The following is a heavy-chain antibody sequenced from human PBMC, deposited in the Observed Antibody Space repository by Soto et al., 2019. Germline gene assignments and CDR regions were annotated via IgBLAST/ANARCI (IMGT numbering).Heavy chain of an antibody. CDR1: GFSLNERAVR. D-gene: IGHD6-19*01. V-gene: IGHV2-5*02. CDR2: TYWDDDN. CDR3: AHGSCWLFDY. J-gene: IGHJ4*02. Sequence: QITLEESGPTLVKPTQTLTLTCTFSGFSLNERAVRVGWIRQPPGKALEWLAFTYWDDDNHYSPSLKNRLTFTQAPSKTQLVLTMTNPAPADTATYYCAHGSCWLFDYWGQGTQVTVSS.